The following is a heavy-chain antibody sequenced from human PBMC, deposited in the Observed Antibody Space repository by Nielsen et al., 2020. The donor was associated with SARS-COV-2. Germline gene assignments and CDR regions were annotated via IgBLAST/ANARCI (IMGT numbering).Heavy chain of an antibody. Sequence: SVKVSCMASGYTFSHYVIKWVRQAPGQGLEWMGWMNTNTGDPMYAQDFTGRFVFSLDSSVSTAYLHISGLKPEDTAVYYCARGGIALVRGTPERFDPWGQGTLVTVSS. D-gene: IGHD3-10*01. J-gene: IGHJ5*02. CDR3: ARGGIALVRGTPERFDP. V-gene: IGHV7-4-1*02. CDR1: GYTFSHYV. CDR2: MNTNTGDP.